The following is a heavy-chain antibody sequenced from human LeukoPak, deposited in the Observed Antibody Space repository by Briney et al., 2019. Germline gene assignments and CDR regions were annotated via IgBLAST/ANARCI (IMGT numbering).Heavy chain of an antibody. CDR1: GGSISSSSYY. CDR2: FSSGGSA. Sequence: PSETLSLTCIVPGGSISSSSYYWAWIRQSPGKGLEWIGTFSSGGSAYYNPSLTSRVSISKDMSDNQFSLRLYSVTAADTAVYYCARKQTGTMYDVWGQGTQVTVSS. V-gene: IGHV4-39*07. CDR3: ARKQTGTMYDV. J-gene: IGHJ4*02. D-gene: IGHD1-7*01.